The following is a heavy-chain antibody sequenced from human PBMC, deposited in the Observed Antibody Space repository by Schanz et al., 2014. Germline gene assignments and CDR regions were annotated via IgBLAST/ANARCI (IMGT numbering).Heavy chain of an antibody. CDR2: ISGSSRTI. CDR3: AKGPYYYYYMDV. J-gene: IGHJ6*03. V-gene: IGHV3-11*04. CDR1: GFTFSDYY. Sequence: VQLVESGGGLVKPGGSLRLSCAASGFTFSDYYMSWIRQAPGKGLEWVSYISGSSRTIYYADSMKGRFTISRDNSKNTLYLQMNRLRADDTAVYYCAKGPYYYYYMDVWGNGTTVTVSS.